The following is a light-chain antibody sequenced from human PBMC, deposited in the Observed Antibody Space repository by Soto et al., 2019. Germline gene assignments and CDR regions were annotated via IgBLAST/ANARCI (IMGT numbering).Light chain of an antibody. V-gene: IGKV3-20*01. Sequence: EIVLTQSAGTLSLSPGERATLSWRASQSVRSSHLAWYQQKPGQAPRLLIYGASSRATGIPDRFSGSGYGTDFTLTISRLETEDFAVYSCQQYSSSPATFGQGTKVDIK. CDR3: QQYSSSPAT. CDR2: GAS. J-gene: IGKJ1*01. CDR1: QSVRSSH.